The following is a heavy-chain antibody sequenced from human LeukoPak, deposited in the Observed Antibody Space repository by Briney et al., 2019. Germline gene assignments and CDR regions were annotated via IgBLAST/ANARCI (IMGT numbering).Heavy chain of an antibody. J-gene: IGHJ6*02. Sequence: ASVKVSCKASGGTFSSYAISWVRQAPGQGLEWMGGIIPIFGTANSAQKFQGRVTITADESTSTAYMELSSLRSEDTAVYYCARPLNWNDGYYGMDVWGQGTTVTVSS. D-gene: IGHD1-1*01. V-gene: IGHV1-69*13. CDR1: GGTFSSYA. CDR2: IIPIFGTA. CDR3: ARPLNWNDGYYGMDV.